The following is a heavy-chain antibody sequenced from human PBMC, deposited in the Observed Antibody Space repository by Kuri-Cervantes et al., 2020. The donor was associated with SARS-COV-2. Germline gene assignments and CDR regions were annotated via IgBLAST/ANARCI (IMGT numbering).Heavy chain of an antibody. CDR1: GFTFSSYW. CDR2: IKQDGSEK. CDR3: AKDAGDGYSFGDYFHGMDA. J-gene: IGHJ6*02. V-gene: IGHV3-7*03. D-gene: IGHD5-24*01. Sequence: GESLKISCAASGFTFSSYWTSWVRQAPGKGLEWVANIKQDGSEKYYVDSVKGRFTISRDNAKNSLYLQMNSLRDEDTALYFCAKDAGDGYSFGDYFHGMDAWGRGTTVTVSS.